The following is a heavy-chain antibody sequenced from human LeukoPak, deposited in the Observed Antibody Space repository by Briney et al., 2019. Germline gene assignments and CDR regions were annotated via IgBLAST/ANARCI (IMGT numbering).Heavy chain of an antibody. Sequence: PGGSLRLSCVVSGFTFSDHYMDWVRQAPGKGLEWVGRIKNKAESYTTEYAASVKGRFTISRDESKNSLYLQMNSLKTEDSAVYYCARGERPGPFDYWGQGTLVTVSS. J-gene: IGHJ4*02. CDR1: GFTFSDHY. CDR3: ARGERPGPFDY. V-gene: IGHV3-72*01. CDR2: IKNKAESYTT.